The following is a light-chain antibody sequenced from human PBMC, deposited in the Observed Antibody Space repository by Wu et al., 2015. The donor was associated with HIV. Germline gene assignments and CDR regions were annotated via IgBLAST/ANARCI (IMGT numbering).Light chain of an antibody. J-gene: IGKJ4*01. V-gene: IGKV1-5*03. CDR3: QHYLTYST. CDR2: QAS. CDR1: QSIGTF. Sequence: DIQMTQSPSTLSASVGDRVTITCRASQSIGTFLAWYQQKPGKAPKLLISQASNLESAVPSRFSGSGSGTQFTLTISSLQPDDFATYYCQHYLTYSTFGGWDQGGDQT.